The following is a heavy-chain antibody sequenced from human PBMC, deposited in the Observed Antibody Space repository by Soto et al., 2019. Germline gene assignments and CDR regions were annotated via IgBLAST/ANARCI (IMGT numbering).Heavy chain of an antibody. V-gene: IGHV2-5*01. CDR1: GFSLSTSGVG. Sequence: QITLKESGPTLVKPTQTLTLTCTFSGFSLSTSGVGVGWIRQPPGKALEWLALIYWNDDKRYSPSLKSRLTITKDTSKNQVVLTMTNMDPVDTATYYCAHSGGYNRNDEGWFDPWGQGTLVTVSS. D-gene: IGHD1-20*01. J-gene: IGHJ5*02. CDR3: AHSGGYNRNDEGWFDP. CDR2: IYWNDDK.